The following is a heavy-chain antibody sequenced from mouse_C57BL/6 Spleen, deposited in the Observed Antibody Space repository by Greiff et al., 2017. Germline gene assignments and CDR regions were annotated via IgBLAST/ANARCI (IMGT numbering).Heavy chain of an antibody. CDR1: GYAFSSYW. D-gene: IGHD1-1*01. CDR2: IYPGDGDT. V-gene: IGHV1-80*01. CDR3: ARSFIYYYGSSRMDY. J-gene: IGHJ4*01. Sequence: LVESGAELVKPGASVKISCKASGYAFSSYWMNWVKQRPGKGLEWIGQIYPGDGDTNYNGKFKGKATLTADKSSSTAYMQLSSLTSEDSAVYFCARSFIYYYGSSRMDYWGQGTSVTVSS.